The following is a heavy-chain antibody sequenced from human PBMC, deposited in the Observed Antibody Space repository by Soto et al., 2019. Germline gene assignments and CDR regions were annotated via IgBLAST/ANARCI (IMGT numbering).Heavy chain of an antibody. CDR1: GGSISSGGYY. CDR3: ARDRQGDYGDYSRNWYFDL. D-gene: IGHD4-17*01. CDR2: IDYSGST. V-gene: IGHV4-31*03. J-gene: IGHJ2*01. Sequence: TLSLTCTVSGGSISSGGYYWGWIRQHPGKGREGIGYIDYSGSTYDNPALKSRVTISVDTSKNQFSLKLSSVPAADPAVYYCARDRQGDYGDYSRNWYFDLGGRGTMVTVPQ.